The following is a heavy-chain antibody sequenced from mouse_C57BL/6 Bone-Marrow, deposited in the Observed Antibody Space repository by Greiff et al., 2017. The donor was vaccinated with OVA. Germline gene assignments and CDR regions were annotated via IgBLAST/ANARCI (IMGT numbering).Heavy chain of an antibody. CDR3: ASQIYYGYGGFAY. J-gene: IGHJ3*01. CDR1: GYTFTSYW. CDR2: IHPNSGST. D-gene: IGHD2-2*01. Sequence: QVQLQQPGAELVKPGASVKLSCKASGYTFTSYWMHWVKQRPGQGLEWIGMIHPNSGSTNYNEKFKSKATLTVDKSSSTAYMQLSSLTSEDSAVYYCASQIYYGYGGFAYRGQGTLVTVSA. V-gene: IGHV1-64*01.